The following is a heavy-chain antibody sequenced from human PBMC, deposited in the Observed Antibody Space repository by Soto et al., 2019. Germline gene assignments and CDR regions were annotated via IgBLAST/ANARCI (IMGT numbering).Heavy chain of an antibody. D-gene: IGHD6-13*01. J-gene: IGHJ4*02. V-gene: IGHV3-30-3*01. CDR2: ISYDGSNK. CDR3: ARDPPLPGYSSSWPHYFDY. CDR1: VFTCSSYA. Sequence: GGSLRLSCAASVFTCSSYAMHWVRQAPGKGLEWVAVISYDGSNKYYADSVKGRFTISRDNSKNTLYLQMNSLRAEDTAVYYCARDPPLPGYSSSWPHYFDYWGQGTLVTVSS.